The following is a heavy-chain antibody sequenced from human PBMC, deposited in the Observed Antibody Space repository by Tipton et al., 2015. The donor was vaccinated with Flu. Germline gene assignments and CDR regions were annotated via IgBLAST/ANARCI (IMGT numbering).Heavy chain of an antibody. J-gene: IGHJ6*02. CDR2: IGTAGDT. D-gene: IGHD6-19*01. CDR1: GFTFSSYD. V-gene: IGHV3-13*01. Sequence: VQLVQSGGGLVQPGGSLRLSCAASGFTFSSYDMHWVRQATGKGLEWVSAIGTAGDTYYPGSVKGRFTISRENAKNSLYLQMNSLRAGDTAVYYCARDSFSVSGWYWSPINGMDVWGQGTTVTVSS. CDR3: ARDSFSVSGWYWSPINGMDV.